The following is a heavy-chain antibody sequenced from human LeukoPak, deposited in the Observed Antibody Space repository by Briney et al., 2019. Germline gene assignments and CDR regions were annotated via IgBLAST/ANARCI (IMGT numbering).Heavy chain of an antibody. V-gene: IGHV4-61*02. CDR2: IHTSGRT. D-gene: IGHD3-3*01. CDR3: ARATIFGVVPGDY. Sequence: SETLSLTCTVSGGSISRGNYYWTWIRQPAGTGLEWIGRIHTSGRTNSDPSLKSRATISLDTSKNQFSLKLNSVTAADTAVFYCARATIFGVVPGDYWGQGTLVTVSS. J-gene: IGHJ4*02. CDR1: GGSISRGNYY.